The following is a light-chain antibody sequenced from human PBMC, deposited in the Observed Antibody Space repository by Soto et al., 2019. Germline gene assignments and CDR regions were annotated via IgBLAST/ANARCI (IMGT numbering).Light chain of an antibody. CDR2: GAS. Sequence: VWTHSRGTLSLSPGERATLSCRASQSVSSSYLAWYQQIPGQAPRLLIYGASSRATGIPDRFSGSGSGTDFTLTISRVEPEDFAVYYCHQYDSWTFGEGTKVDIK. CDR3: HQYDSWT. V-gene: IGKV3-20*01. J-gene: IGKJ1*01. CDR1: QSVSSSY.